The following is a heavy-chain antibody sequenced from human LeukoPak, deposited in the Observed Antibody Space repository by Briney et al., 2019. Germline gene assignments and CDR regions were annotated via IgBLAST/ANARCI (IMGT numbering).Heavy chain of an antibody. D-gene: IGHD5-24*01. J-gene: IGHJ6*02. CDR1: GFTFSSFE. CDR3: ARRWLQYYYYGMDV. Sequence: GGSLRLSCAASGFTFSSFEMNWVRRAPGKGLEWISYISKSAGTIYYADSVKGRFTTSRDNAENSLYLQMNSLRAEDTAVYYCARRWLQYYYYGMDVWGPGTAVTVSS. CDR2: ISKSAGTI. V-gene: IGHV3-48*03.